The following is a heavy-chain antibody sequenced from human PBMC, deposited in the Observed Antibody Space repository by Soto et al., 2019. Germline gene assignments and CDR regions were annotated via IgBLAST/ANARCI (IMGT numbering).Heavy chain of an antibody. Sequence: SETLSLTCTVSGGSITSYYWSWIRQPPGKGLEWIGYIYYSGSTNYNSSLKSRVTISVDTSKNQFSLKLSSVTAADTAVYSCPRFTFGVVPAAPSYYYGMDVWGKGTTGTVSS. J-gene: IGHJ6*04. D-gene: IGHD2-2*01. CDR2: IYYSGST. V-gene: IGHV4-59*01. CDR1: GGSITSYY. CDR3: PRFTFGVVPAAPSYYYGMDV.